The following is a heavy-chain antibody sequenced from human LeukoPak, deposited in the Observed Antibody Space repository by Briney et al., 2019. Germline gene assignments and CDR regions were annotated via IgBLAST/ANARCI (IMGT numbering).Heavy chain of an antibody. Sequence: GGSLRLSCAASGFTFSSYGMHWVRQAPGKGLEWVAVIWYDGSNKYYADSVKGRFTISRDNSKNTLYLQMNSLRAEDTAVYYCAKEEGKGSGWYSALYYFDYWGQGTLVTVSS. J-gene: IGHJ4*02. CDR3: AKEEGKGSGWYSALYYFDY. V-gene: IGHV3-30*02. CDR1: GFTFSSYG. CDR2: IWYDGSNK. D-gene: IGHD6-19*01.